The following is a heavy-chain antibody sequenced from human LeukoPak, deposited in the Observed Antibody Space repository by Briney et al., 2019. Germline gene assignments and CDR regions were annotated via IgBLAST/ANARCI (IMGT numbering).Heavy chain of an antibody. CDR3: ARDPRYSSSWYLDYFDY. Sequence: ASVKVSCKASGYTFTGYYMHWVRQAPGQGLEWMGWINPNSGGTNYAQKFQGRVTMTRDTSISTAYMELSRLRSDDTAVYYCARDPRYSSSWYLDYFDYWGQGTLVTVSS. V-gene: IGHV1-2*02. J-gene: IGHJ4*02. CDR2: INPNSGGT. D-gene: IGHD6-13*01. CDR1: GYTFTGYY.